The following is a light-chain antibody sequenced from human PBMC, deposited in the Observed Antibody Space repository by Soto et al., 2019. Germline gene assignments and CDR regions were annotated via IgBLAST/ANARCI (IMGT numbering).Light chain of an antibody. CDR1: QSVSSSY. J-gene: IGKJ5*01. Sequence: EIVLTQSPGTLSLSPGEGATLSCRASQSVSSSYLAWYQQKPGQAPRLLIYGASSRATGIPDRLSGSGSGTDFTLTISRLEPEDFAVYYCQQYGSSLITFGQGTRLEIK. CDR2: GAS. V-gene: IGKV3-20*01. CDR3: QQYGSSLIT.